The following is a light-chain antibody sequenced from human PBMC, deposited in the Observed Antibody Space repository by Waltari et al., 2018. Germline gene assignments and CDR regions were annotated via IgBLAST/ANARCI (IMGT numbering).Light chain of an antibody. CDR1: QSISSY. J-gene: IGKJ2*01. CDR3: QQRYSTPYT. CDR2: AAS. V-gene: IGKV1-39*01. Sequence: DIQMTQSPSSLSASVGDRVTITCRASQSISSYLNWYQQTPGKAPKLLIYAASSLQSGVPSRSSGSGSGTDFTLTISSLQPEDFATYYCQQRYSTPYTLGQGTKLEIK.